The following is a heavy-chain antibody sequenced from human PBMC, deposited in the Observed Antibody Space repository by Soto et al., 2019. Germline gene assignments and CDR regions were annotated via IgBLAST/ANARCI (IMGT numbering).Heavy chain of an antibody. Sequence: GALRLSCAASGFTFSSYAMHWVRQAPGKGLEYVSAISSNGGSTYYANSVKGRFTISRDNSKNTLYLQMGSLRAEDMAVYYCGREDSDYKAFDIWGKGTMVTVSS. V-gene: IGHV3-64*01. D-gene: IGHD4-4*01. J-gene: IGHJ3*02. CDR2: ISSNGGST. CDR3: GREDSDYKAFDI. CDR1: GFTFSSYA.